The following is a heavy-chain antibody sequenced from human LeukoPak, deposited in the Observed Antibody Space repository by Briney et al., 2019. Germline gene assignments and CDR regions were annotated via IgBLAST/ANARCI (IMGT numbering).Heavy chain of an antibody. D-gene: IGHD1-26*01. J-gene: IGHJ4*02. CDR1: GYTFSSYY. Sequence: ASVKVSCKASGYTFSSYYMNWVRQAPGQGLEWMGWTNPNSGGSYFAQEFKGRVTMTRDTSISTAYMELSRLTSDDTAVYYCARAPLVGATTINFDYWGQGTLVTVSS. CDR3: ARAPLVGATTINFDY. V-gene: IGHV1-2*02. CDR2: TNPNSGGS.